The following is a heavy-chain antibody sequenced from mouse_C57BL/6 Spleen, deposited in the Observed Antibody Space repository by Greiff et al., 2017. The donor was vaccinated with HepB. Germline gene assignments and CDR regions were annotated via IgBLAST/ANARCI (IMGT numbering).Heavy chain of an antibody. Sequence: EVHLVESEGGLVQPGSSMKLSCTASGFTFSDYYMAWVRQVPEKGLEWVANINYDGSSTYYLDSLKSRFIISRDNAKNILYLQMSSLKSEDTATYYCARAHITTGAMDYWGQGTSVTVSS. V-gene: IGHV5-16*01. J-gene: IGHJ4*01. CDR3: ARAHITTGAMDY. CDR1: GFTFSDYY. D-gene: IGHD1-1*01. CDR2: INYDGSST.